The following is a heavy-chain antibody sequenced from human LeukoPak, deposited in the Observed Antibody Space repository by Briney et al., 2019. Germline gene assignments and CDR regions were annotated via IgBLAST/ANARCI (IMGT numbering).Heavy chain of an antibody. Sequence: GGSLRLSCAASGFTVSSNYMSWVRQAPGKGLEWVSVFYSGGSTYYADSVKGRFTISRDNSKNTLYLQMNSLRAEDTAVYYCARSGSYSYFDYWGQGTLVTVSS. J-gene: IGHJ4*02. CDR3: ARSGSYSYFDY. V-gene: IGHV3-66*02. CDR1: GFTVSSNY. CDR2: FYSGGST. D-gene: IGHD1-26*01.